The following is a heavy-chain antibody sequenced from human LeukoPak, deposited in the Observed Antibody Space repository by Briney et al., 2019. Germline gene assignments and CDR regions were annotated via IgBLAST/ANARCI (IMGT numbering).Heavy chain of an antibody. CDR1: GFTFSSYA. CDR2: ISGGGGST. J-gene: IGHJ4*02. D-gene: IGHD3-22*01. Sequence: GGSLRLSCAASGFTFSSYAMNWVRQVPGKGLEWVSTISGGGGSTYYADSVKGRFTISRDNSKNTLYVQMNSLRVEDTAVYYCAKGPQVGSGYHPDYWGQGTLVTVSS. V-gene: IGHV3-23*01. CDR3: AKGPQVGSGYHPDY.